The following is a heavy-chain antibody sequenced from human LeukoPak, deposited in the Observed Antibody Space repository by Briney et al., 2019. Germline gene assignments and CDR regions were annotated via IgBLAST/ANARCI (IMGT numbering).Heavy chain of an antibody. D-gene: IGHD5-18*01. CDR3: ARVQYSHARIVDY. CDR2: IYYSGST. V-gene: IGHV4-59*01. CDR1: GGSISSYY. Sequence: PSETLSLTCTVSGGSISSYYWSWIRQPPGKGLEWIGYIYYSGSTNYNPSLKSRVTISVDTSKNQFSLKLSSVTAADTAVYYCARVQYSHARIVDYWGQGTLVTVSS. J-gene: IGHJ4*02.